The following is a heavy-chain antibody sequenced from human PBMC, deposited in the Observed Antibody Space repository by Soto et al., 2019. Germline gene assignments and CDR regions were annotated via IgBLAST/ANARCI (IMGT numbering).Heavy chain of an antibody. CDR2: INHSGST. J-gene: IGHJ6*02. D-gene: IGHD3-9*01. CDR3: ARAPITPATGYLYYGMDV. CDR1: GGSFSGYY. Sequence: SETLSLTCAVYGGSFSGYYWSWIRQHPGKGLEWIGEINHSGSTNYNPSLKSRVTISVDTSKNQFSLKLSSVTAADTAVYYCARAPITPATGYLYYGMDVWGQGTTVTVSS. V-gene: IGHV4-34*01.